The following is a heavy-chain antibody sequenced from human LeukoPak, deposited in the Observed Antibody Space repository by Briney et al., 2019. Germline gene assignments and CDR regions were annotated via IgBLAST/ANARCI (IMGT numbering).Heavy chain of an antibody. Sequence: SETLSLTCTVSGGSISSYYWSWIRQPPGEGLEWIEYIHYSGSTNYNPSFKSRVTISVDTSKNQFSLKLSSVTAADTAVYYCARDVGGRIGASDIWGQGTMVTVSS. CDR1: GGSISSYY. CDR2: IHYSGST. CDR3: ARDVGGRIGASDI. J-gene: IGHJ3*02. V-gene: IGHV4-59*01. D-gene: IGHD1-26*01.